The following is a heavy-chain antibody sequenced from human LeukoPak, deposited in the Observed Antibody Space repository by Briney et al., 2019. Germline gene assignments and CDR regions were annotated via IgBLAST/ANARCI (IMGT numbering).Heavy chain of an antibody. Sequence: GGSLRLSCAASGSTFSNAWMSWVRQAPGKGLEWVGRIKSKTDGGTTDYAAPVKGRFTIARDDSKNTLYLQMNSLKTEDTAVYYCTTGLRFLEWLPTDYWGQGTLVTVPS. V-gene: IGHV3-15*01. D-gene: IGHD3-3*01. CDR2: IKSKTDGGTT. CDR1: GSTFSNAW. CDR3: TTGLRFLEWLPTDY. J-gene: IGHJ4*02.